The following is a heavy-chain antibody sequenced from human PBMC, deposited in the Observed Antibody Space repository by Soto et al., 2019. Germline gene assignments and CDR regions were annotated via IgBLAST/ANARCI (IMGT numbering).Heavy chain of an antibody. Sequence: EVQLLESGGGLVQPGGSLRLSCAASGFTFSSYAMSWVRQAPGKRLEWVSAISGSGGSTYYADSVKGRFTISTDNSKNTLYLQMNSMRAEDTAVYYCAKDQLRRGFDPWGQGTLVTGSS. D-gene: IGHD1-26*01. CDR1: GFTFSSYA. CDR3: AKDQLRRGFDP. V-gene: IGHV3-23*01. J-gene: IGHJ5*02. CDR2: ISGSGGST.